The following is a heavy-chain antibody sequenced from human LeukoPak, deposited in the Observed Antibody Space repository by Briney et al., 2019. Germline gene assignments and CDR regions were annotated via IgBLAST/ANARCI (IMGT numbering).Heavy chain of an antibody. V-gene: IGHV4-38-2*01. CDR1: GYSISSGYY. Sequence: PSEILSLTCAVSGYSISSGYYCAWIRQPPGKGLEWIGSIYHSGSTYYNPSLKSRVTISVDTSKNQFSLKLSSVTAADTAVYYCARTYNWNHGRYYFEYWGQGTLVTVSS. CDR2: IYHSGST. D-gene: IGHD1-14*01. CDR3: ARTYNWNHGRYYFEY. J-gene: IGHJ4*02.